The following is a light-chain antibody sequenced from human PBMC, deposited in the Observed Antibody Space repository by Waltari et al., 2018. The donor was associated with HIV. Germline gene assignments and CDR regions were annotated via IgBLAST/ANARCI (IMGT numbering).Light chain of an antibody. V-gene: IGKV1-5*03. CDR3: QQYETCCT. J-gene: IGKJ2*02. CDR1: QSVGTS. Sequence: DIHMTQFPSTLSASVRGTVIITCRAGQSVGTSLAWYQQKPDKAPRLLIYQASTLQSGVPPRFSGSASGTEFTLTITGLQPDDFATYFCQQYETCCTFGQGTKVE. CDR2: QAS.